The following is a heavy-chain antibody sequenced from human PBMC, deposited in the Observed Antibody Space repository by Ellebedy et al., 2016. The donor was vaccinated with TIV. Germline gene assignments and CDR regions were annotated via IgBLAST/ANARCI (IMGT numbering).Heavy chain of an antibody. V-gene: IGHV3-33*06. CDR2: IWYDGSNK. CDR1: GFTFSSYA. Sequence: GESLKISCAASGFTFSSYAMHWVRQAPGKGLEWVAVIWYDGSNKYYADSVKGRFTISRDNSKNTLYLQMNSLRAEDTVVYYCANQFYYGSGSYSGAPPDDYWGQGTLVTVSS. J-gene: IGHJ4*02. D-gene: IGHD3-10*01. CDR3: ANQFYYGSGSYSGAPPDDY.